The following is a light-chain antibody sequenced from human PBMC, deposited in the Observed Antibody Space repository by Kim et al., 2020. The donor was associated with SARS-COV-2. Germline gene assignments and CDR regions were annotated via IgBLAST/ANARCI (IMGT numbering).Light chain of an antibody. CDR3: QQYNNWPRT. Sequence: EIVMTQSPASLSVSPGDRTTLSCRASQSVSSYLAWYQQKPGQAPRLLIYGASTRATGIPARYSGSGSGTEFTLTINSLQSEDFAVYYCQQYNNWPRTFGQGNKVEIK. CDR2: GAS. CDR1: QSVSSY. V-gene: IGKV3-15*01. J-gene: IGKJ1*01.